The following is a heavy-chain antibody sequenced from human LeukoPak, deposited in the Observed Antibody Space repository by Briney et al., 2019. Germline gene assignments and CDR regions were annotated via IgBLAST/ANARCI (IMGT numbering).Heavy chain of an antibody. V-gene: IGHV1-2*02. CDR2: INPNSGGT. CDR3: ARAGYYYDSSGYPFDY. D-gene: IGHD3-22*01. J-gene: IGHJ4*02. CDR1: GYTFTGYY. Sequence: ASVKVSCKASGYTFTGYYMHWVRQAPGQGLEWMGWINPNSGGTNYAQKFQGRVTMTRDTSISTAYMELSRLGSDDTAVYYCARAGYYYDSSGYPFDYWGQGTLVTVSS.